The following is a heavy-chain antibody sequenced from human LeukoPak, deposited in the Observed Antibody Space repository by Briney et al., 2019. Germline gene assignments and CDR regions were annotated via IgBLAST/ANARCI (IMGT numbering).Heavy chain of an antibody. CDR1: GFTFSKYA. D-gene: IGHD6-6*01. Sequence: GGSVRLSCAASGFTFSKYAVSWVRQAPGKGLVWFSTINDDGSRTYYADSVKGRFTISKDNSKNTLYLQLNSLRAEDTAIYYCARDQRTSSSHYFDFWGQGTLVTVSS. J-gene: IGHJ4*02. CDR3: ARDQRTSSSHYFDF. CDR2: INDDGSRT. V-gene: IGHV3-23*01.